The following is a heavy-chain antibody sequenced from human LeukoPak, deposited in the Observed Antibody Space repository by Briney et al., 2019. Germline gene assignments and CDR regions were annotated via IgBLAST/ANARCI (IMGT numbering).Heavy chain of an antibody. Sequence: SQTLSLTCTVSGGSISSGGYYWSWIRQPPGQGLEWIGEISLSGVTNYNPSLKSRVTMSLDRSKNHLSLTLTSVTAADTAVYYCSRESGAFSPFGYWGQGTLVTVSS. CDR3: SRESGAFSPFGY. D-gene: IGHD1-26*01. CDR1: GGSISSGGYY. V-gene: IGHV4-30-2*01. CDR2: ISLSGVT. J-gene: IGHJ4*02.